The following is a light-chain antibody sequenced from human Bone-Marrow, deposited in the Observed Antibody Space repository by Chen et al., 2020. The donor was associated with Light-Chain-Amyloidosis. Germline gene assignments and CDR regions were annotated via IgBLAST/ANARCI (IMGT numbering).Light chain of an antibody. CDR2: RSK. CDR3: SAWDSSLNTWV. CDR1: SNNVGDHG. V-gene: IGLV10-54*01. J-gene: IGLJ2*01. Sequence: QAGMTQPPCVSEGLRQTATLPCTWHSNNVGDHGAAWLQQHQGPPPKLLSYRSKNRPAGISGRLSASRSGNTASLTIVGLLPADEAAYYCSAWDSSLNTWVFGGGTELTVL.